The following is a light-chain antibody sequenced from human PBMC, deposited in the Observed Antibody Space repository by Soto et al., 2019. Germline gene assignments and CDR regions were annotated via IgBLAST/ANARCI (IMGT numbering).Light chain of an antibody. CDR2: DAS. V-gene: IGLV2-11*01. J-gene: IGLJ2*01. Sequence: QSALTQPHSVSASPGQSVTISCTGTSSNVGGHNYVSWYQQNPGKAPKLMIYDASKRPPGVPDRFSGSKSGNAASLTISGLQAEDEADYYCCSYAASYALLFGGGTKVTVL. CDR1: SSNVGGHNY. CDR3: CSYAASYALL.